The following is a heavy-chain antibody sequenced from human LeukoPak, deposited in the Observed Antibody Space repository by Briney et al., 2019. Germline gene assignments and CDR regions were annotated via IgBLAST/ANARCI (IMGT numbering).Heavy chain of an antibody. CDR2: VSGGADKT. Sequence: GGSLRLSCAASGFTFSSSAMSWVRQAPGKGLEWVSAVSGGADKTYYADSVKGRSTISRDNSKNTLHLQMNSLRAEDTAVYYCAKDLKADGYNHYYFDYWGQGTLVTVSS. D-gene: IGHD5-24*01. J-gene: IGHJ4*02. V-gene: IGHV3-23*01. CDR1: GFTFSSSA. CDR3: AKDLKADGYNHYYFDY.